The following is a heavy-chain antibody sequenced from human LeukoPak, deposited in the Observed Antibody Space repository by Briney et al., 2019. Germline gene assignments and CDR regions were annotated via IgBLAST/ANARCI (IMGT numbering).Heavy chain of an antibody. CDR3: ARALPRELTQNGMDV. CDR1: GFTFNTYS. CDR2: ISSSSSYI. D-gene: IGHD4/OR15-4a*01. J-gene: IGHJ6*02. V-gene: IGHV3-21*01. Sequence: GGSLRLSCAASGFTFNTYSMNWVRQAPGKGLEWVSSISSSSSYIYYADSMKGRFTISRDNAKNSLYLQMNSLRAEDTAVYYCARALPRELTQNGMDVWGQGTTVTVSS.